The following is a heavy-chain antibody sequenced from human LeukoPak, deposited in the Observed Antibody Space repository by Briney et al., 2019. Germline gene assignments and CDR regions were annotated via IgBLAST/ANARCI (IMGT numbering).Heavy chain of an antibody. Sequence: PGGSLRLSCAASGFTFDDYAMHWVRQAPGKGLEWVSLISWDGRSTYYADSVKGRFTISRDNSKDSLYLHMNSLRAEDTALYYCTKVIGNYDGFDYWGQGTLVTVSS. CDR2: ISWDGRST. V-gene: IGHV3-43D*03. J-gene: IGHJ4*02. CDR3: TKVIGNYDGFDY. CDR1: GFTFDDYA. D-gene: IGHD4-11*01.